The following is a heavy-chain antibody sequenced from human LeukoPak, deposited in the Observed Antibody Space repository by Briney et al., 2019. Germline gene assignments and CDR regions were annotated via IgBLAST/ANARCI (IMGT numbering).Heavy chain of an antibody. CDR3: ARSSDSSGYYDYFDY. CDR2: IYPGDSDT. CDR1: EYSFTSYW. Sequence: GESLKISCKGSEYSFTSYWIGWVRQMPRKGLEWMAIIYPGDSDTRYSPSFQGQVTISADKSISTAYLQWSSLKASDTAMYYCARSSDSSGYYDYFDYWGQGTLVTVSS. D-gene: IGHD3-22*01. J-gene: IGHJ4*02. V-gene: IGHV5-51*01.